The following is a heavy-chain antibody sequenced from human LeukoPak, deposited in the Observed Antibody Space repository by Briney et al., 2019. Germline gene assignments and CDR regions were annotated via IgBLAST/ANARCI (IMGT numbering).Heavy chain of an antibody. Sequence: GGSLRLSCAASGFTFDDYGMSWVRQAPGKGLEWVSGINWNGGRRGYAYSVKGRFTISRDNAKNSLYLQMNSLRAEDTSLYYCARIDTYYYDSSGYYSAFDIWGQGTIVTVSS. CDR3: ARIDTYYYDSSGYYSAFDI. D-gene: IGHD3-22*01. CDR2: INWNGGRR. V-gene: IGHV3-20*04. J-gene: IGHJ3*02. CDR1: GFTFDDYG.